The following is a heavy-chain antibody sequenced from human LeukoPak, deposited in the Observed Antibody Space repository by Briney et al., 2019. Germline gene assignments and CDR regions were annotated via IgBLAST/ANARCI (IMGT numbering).Heavy chain of an antibody. D-gene: IGHD6-19*01. CDR1: GYSFTSYW. CDR3: ARRGAVAGTFFDY. J-gene: IGHJ4*02. CDR2: IYPGDSDT. Sequence: GASLKISCKGSGYSFTSYWIGWVRQMPGKGLEWMGIIYPGDSDTRYSPSFQGQVTISADKSISTAYLQWSSLKASDTAMYYCARRGAVAGTFFDYWGQGTLVTVSS. V-gene: IGHV5-51*01.